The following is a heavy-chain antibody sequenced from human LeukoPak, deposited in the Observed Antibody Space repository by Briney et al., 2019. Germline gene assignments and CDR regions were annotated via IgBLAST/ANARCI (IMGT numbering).Heavy chain of an antibody. V-gene: IGHV4-30-4*01. CDR3: ARLHYYGSGSYYMPLPNWFDP. D-gene: IGHD3-10*01. J-gene: IGHJ5*02. CDR1: VGSISLGDYY. Sequence: SETLSLTCTLSVGSISLGDYYGSWIRQPPGKGLEWFGYIFYSGSPYYNPSLKSRVTISVDTSKNQFSLKLSSVTAADTAVYYCARLHYYGSGSYYMPLPNWFDPWGQGTLVTVSS. CDR2: IFYSGSP.